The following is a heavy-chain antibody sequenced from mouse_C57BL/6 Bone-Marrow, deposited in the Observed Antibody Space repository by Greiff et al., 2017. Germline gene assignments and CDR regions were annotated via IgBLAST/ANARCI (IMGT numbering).Heavy chain of an antibody. CDR1: GYTFTSYW. D-gene: IGHD2-3*01. Sequence: QVQLQQPGAELVMPGASVKLSCKASGYTFTSYWMHWVKQRPGQGLEWIGEIDPSDSHTNYNHKFKGKSTLTVDKSSRTAYMQLSSLTSEDSAVYYCARSDGYSDLFAYWGQGTLVTVSA. V-gene: IGHV1-69*01. CDR3: ARSDGYSDLFAY. J-gene: IGHJ3*01. CDR2: IDPSDSHT.